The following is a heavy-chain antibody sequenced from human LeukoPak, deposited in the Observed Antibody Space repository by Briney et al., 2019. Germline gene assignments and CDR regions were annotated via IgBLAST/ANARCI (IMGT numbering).Heavy chain of an antibody. V-gene: IGHV1-69*04. J-gene: IGHJ4*02. D-gene: IGHD1-26*01. CDR1: GGTFSSYA. Sequence: SVKVSCKASGGTFSSYAISWVRQAPGQGLEWMGRIIPILGITNYAQKFQGRVTITADESTSTVYMELSSLRSEDTGVYYCARDLDHSGNYHTFDYWGQGTLVTVSS. CDR2: IIPILGIT. CDR3: ARDLDHSGNYHTFDY.